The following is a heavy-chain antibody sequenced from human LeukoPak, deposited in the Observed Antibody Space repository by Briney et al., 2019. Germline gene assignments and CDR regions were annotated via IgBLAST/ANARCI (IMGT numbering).Heavy chain of an antibody. J-gene: IGHJ4*02. Sequence: GGSLRLSCAASGFIFINAWMSWVRQAPGKGLEWVGRIKSKTDGGTTDYAAPVKGRFTISRDDLDNTLYLQMNSLEIEDTAVYYCRYFDYWGQGTLVTVSS. CDR2: IKSKTDGGTT. V-gene: IGHV3-15*01. CDR3: RYFDY. CDR1: GFIFINAW.